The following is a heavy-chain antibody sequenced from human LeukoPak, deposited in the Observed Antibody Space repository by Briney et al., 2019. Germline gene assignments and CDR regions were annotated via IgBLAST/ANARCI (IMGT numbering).Heavy chain of an antibody. CDR3: ARRRWSSSSVIGY. Sequence: SETLSPTCGVNGGSLSGYYWILIRQTPTHELEWIGEINHSGSTNYNPSLKSRVTISVDTSKNQFYLSLTSLTAADTAVYYCARRRWSSSSVIGYWGRGTRVTVSP. D-gene: IGHD6-6*01. V-gene: IGHV4-34*01. CDR1: GGSLSGYY. CDR2: INHSGST. J-gene: IGHJ4*02.